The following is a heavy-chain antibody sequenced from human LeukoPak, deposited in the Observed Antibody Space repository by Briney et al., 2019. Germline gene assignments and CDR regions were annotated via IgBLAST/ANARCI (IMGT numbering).Heavy chain of an antibody. CDR1: GGSFSGYY. Sequence: PSETLSLTCAVYGGSFSGYYWTWISQPPGKGLEWIGEIIHSGSTNYNPSLKSRVTISVDTSKNQFSLKLSSVTAADTAVYYCAREGIQLWSRRPYFDYWGQGTLVTVSS. CDR3: AREGIQLWSRRPYFDY. CDR2: IIHSGST. J-gene: IGHJ4*02. V-gene: IGHV4-34*12. D-gene: IGHD5-18*01.